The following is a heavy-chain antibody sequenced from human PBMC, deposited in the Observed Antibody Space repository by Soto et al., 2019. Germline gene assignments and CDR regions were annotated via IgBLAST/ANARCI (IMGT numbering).Heavy chain of an antibody. D-gene: IGHD4-17*01. CDR3: ARTTVTTGRVYFDY. J-gene: IGHJ4*02. Sequence: TSETLALTCSVSGYSSSRGYYWGWIRQPPGMDLEWLGSVFHVGNTYDNASLKSPVTISLDTSKNKFSLRLASVTAADTALYYCARTTVTTGRVYFDYWGQGILVTVSS. V-gene: IGHV4-38-2*01. CDR1: GYSSSRGYY. CDR2: VFHVGNT.